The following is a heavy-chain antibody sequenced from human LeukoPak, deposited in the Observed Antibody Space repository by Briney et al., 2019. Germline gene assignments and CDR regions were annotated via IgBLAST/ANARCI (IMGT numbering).Heavy chain of an antibody. J-gene: IGHJ4*02. CDR1: GYTFTSYG. V-gene: IGHV1-18*01. CDR3: ARVGQESITGTTLYGY. D-gene: IGHD1-7*01. Sequence: ASVKVSCKASGYTFTSYGISWVRQAPGQGLEWIGWISAYNGNTNYAQKLQGRVTMTTDTSTSTAYMELRSLRSDDTAVYYCARVGQESITGTTLYGYWGQGTLVTVSS. CDR2: ISAYNGNT.